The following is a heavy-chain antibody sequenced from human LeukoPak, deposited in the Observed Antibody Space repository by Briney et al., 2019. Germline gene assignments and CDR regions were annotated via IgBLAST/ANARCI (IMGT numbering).Heavy chain of an antibody. J-gene: IGHJ1*01. V-gene: IGHV4-59*08. CDR3: ASSPPGTEYFHH. CDR2: INYSGST. CDR1: GDSVSSYC. Sequence: SETLSLTCTVSGDSVSSYCWSWIRQPPGKGLEWIGYINYSGSTNYNPSLKSRVTISGDTSKNQFSLKLSSVTAADTAVYYCASSPPGTEYFHHWGQGTLVTVSS.